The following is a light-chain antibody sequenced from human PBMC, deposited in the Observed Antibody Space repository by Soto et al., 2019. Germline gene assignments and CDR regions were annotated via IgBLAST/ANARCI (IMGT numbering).Light chain of an antibody. V-gene: IGKV1-5*01. CDR1: QSISGW. J-gene: IGKJ1*01. CDR3: QQYDSYSGT. Sequence: DIQMTQSPSTLSASVGDRVTITCRASQSISGWLAWYQQKPGKAPKLLIYDASNLQNGVPSRFSGSGSGTEFTLTINSLQPDDFAIYYCQQYDSYSGTFGQGTKVGIK. CDR2: DAS.